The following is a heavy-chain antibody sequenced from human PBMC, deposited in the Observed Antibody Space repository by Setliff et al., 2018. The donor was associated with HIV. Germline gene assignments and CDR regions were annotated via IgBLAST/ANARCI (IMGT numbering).Heavy chain of an antibody. D-gene: IGHD3-10*01. CDR3: ARDFNYGSGRYYYYMDV. J-gene: IGHJ6*03. CDR1: GGSFRVYY. Sequence: PSETLSLTCTVSGGSFRVYYWTWVRQPPGKGLEWIGNMYYGGSTNSNPSLKSRVTMSIDASKNQFSLNLRSVTAADTATYYCARDFNYGSGRYYYYMDVWGKGTTVTVSS. CDR2: MYYGGST. V-gene: IGHV4-59*01.